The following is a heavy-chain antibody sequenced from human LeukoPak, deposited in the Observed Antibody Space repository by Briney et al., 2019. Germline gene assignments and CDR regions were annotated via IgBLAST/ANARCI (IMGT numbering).Heavy chain of an antibody. CDR1: GGSISSSSYY. V-gene: IGHV4-61*01. CDR3: ATGIQTIFGVVIPDAFDI. Sequence: SETLSLTCTVSGGSISSSSYYWSWIRQPPGKGLEWIGYIYYSGSTNYNPSLKSRVTISVDTSKNQFSLKLSSVTAADTAVYYCATGIQTIFGVVIPDAFDIWGQGTMVTVSS. J-gene: IGHJ3*02. CDR2: IYYSGST. D-gene: IGHD3-3*01.